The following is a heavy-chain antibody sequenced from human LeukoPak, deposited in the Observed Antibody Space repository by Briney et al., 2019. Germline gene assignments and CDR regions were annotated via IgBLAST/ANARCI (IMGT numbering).Heavy chain of an antibody. CDR1: CGSISSSSYY. V-gene: IGHV4-39*01. CDR2: IYYSGST. CDR3: ARLQRGYSYGYYYYHYMDV. Sequence: SETLSLTCTVSCGSISSSSYYWGWIRQPPGKGLEWIGSIYYSGSTYYNPSLKSRVTISVDTSKNQFSLKLSSVTAADTAVYYCARLQRGYSYGYYYYHYMDVWGKGTTVTVSS. J-gene: IGHJ6*03. D-gene: IGHD5-18*01.